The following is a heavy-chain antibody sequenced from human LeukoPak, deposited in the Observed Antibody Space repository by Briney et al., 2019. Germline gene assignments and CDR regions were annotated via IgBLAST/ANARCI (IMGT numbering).Heavy chain of an antibody. V-gene: IGHV3-48*04. CDR2: ISSSGSTI. CDR3: ARSVVAAEDYYYGMDV. J-gene: IGHJ6*02. CDR1: GFTFSNYG. Sequence: GGSLRLSCAASGFTFSNYGIHWVRQAPGKGLEWVSYISSSGSTIYYADSVKGRFTISRDNAKNSLYLQMNSLRAEDTAVYYCARSVVAAEDYYYGMDVWGQGTTVTVSS. D-gene: IGHD2-15*01.